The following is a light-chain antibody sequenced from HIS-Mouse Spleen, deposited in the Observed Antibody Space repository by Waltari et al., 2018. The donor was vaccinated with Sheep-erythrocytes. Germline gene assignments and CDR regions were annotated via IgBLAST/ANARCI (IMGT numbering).Light chain of an antibody. CDR2: GAS. CDR3: QQYNNWPPPYT. CDR1: QSVSSN. Sequence: EIVMTQSPATRSVSPGERATLSCTASQSVSSNLAWYQQKPGQAPRLLIYGASTRATGIPARFSGSGSGTEFTLTISSMQSEDFAVYYCQQYNNWPPPYTFGQGTKLEIK. V-gene: IGKV3-15*01. J-gene: IGKJ2*01.